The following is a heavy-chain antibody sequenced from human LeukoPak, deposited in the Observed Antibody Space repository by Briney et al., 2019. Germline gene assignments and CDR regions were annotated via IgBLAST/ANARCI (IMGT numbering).Heavy chain of an antibody. D-gene: IGHD4-17*01. Sequence: ASVKVSCKASGGTFSSYAISWVRQAPGQGLEWMGRIIPILGIANYAQKFQGRVTITADKSTSTAYMELSSLRPEDTAVYYCARDLGGLRRTTVTGVFDYWGQGTLVTVSS. J-gene: IGHJ4*02. V-gene: IGHV1-69*04. CDR3: ARDLGGLRRTTVTGVFDY. CDR1: GGTFSSYA. CDR2: IIPILGIA.